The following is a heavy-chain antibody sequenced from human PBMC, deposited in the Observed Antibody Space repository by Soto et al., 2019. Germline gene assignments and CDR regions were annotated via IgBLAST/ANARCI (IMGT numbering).Heavy chain of an antibody. J-gene: IGHJ4*02. CDR2: IYYSGST. CDR3: ARGPGGFGDFSLDY. D-gene: IGHD3-10*01. CDR1: GGSISSYY. Sequence: PSETLSLTCTVSGGSISSYYWSWIRQPPGKGLEWIGYIYYSGSTNYNPSLESRVTMSVDTSKNQFSLKLSSVTAADTAVYYCARGPGGFGDFSLDYWGQGTLVTVSS. V-gene: IGHV4-59*12.